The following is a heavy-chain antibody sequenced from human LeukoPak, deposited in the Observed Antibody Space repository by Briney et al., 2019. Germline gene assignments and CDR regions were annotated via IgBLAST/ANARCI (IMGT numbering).Heavy chain of an antibody. Sequence: ASVKVSCKASGYSFTGYYTHWVRQAPGQGLEWMAMINPSGGRTTYAQKFQGRVVVTRDMSTSTVYMELSSLRSEDTAVYFCAREPYYNYYMDVWGKGTTDTVSS. J-gene: IGHJ6*03. CDR3: AREPYYNYYMDV. CDR2: INPSGGRT. CDR1: GYSFTGYY. V-gene: IGHV1-46*01.